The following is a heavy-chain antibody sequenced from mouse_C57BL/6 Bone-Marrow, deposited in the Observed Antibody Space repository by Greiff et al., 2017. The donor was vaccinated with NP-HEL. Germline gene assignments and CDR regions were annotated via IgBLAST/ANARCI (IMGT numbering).Heavy chain of an antibody. CDR2: INPSSGYT. V-gene: IGHV1-7*01. D-gene: IGHD1-1*01. CDR3: AAVITTAYYFDY. J-gene: IGHJ2*01. CDR1: GYTFTSYW. Sequence: QVHVKQSGAELAKPGASVKLSCKASGYTFTSYWMHWVKQRPGQGLEWIGYINPSSGYTKYNQKFKDKATLTADKSSSTAYMQLSSLTYEDSAVYYCAAVITTAYYFDYGGRGTALTVTA.